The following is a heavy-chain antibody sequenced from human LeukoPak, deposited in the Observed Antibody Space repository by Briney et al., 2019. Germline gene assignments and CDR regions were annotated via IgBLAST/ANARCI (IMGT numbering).Heavy chain of an antibody. V-gene: IGHV1-2*02. CDR2: INPSSGVT. CDR1: GYTFTDYY. J-gene: IGHJ3*02. Sequence: ASVKVSCKSSGYTFTDYYLHWVRQAPGQGLEWMGWINPSSGVTKYSRKFQGRVTLTRDTSITTAYMELRRLRSDDTAVYYCAREPLDIWGQGTMVTVSS. CDR3: AREPLDI.